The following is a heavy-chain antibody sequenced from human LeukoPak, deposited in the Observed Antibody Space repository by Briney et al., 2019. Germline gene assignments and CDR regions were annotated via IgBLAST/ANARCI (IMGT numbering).Heavy chain of an antibody. V-gene: IGHV3-30*01. J-gene: IGHJ6*03. CDR2: ISYDGSNK. CDR3: ARDWRALTYYDLWSGHSDYYYYMDV. D-gene: IGHD3-3*01. CDR1: GFTFSSYA. Sequence: PGRSLRLSCAASGFTFSSYAMHWVRQAPGKGLEWVAVISYDGSNKYYADSVKGRFTISRDNSKNTLYLQMNSLRAEDTAVYYCARDWRALTYYDLWSGHSDYYYYMDVWGKGTTVTVSS.